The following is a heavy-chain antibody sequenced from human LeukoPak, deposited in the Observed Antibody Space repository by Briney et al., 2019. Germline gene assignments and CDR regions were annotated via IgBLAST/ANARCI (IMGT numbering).Heavy chain of an antibody. CDR2: IYPADSDT. V-gene: IGHV5-51*01. J-gene: IGHJ4*02. Sequence: GESLKISCEGSGYTFTSYWIGWVRQMPGKGLEWMGIIYPADSDTRYSPSFQGQVTMSVDKSINTAYLQWSSLGASDTAMYYCARQAPRFGSVSYMYYWGQGTLVTVSS. CDR1: GYTFTSYW. D-gene: IGHD3-10*01. CDR3: ARQAPRFGSVSYMYY.